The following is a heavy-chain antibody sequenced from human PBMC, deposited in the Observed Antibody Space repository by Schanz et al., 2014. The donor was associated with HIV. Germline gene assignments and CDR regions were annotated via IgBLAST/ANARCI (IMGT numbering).Heavy chain of an antibody. CDR3: ARAPYTSSTRIDY. D-gene: IGHD6-6*01. J-gene: IGHJ4*02. CDR1: GFRFSDHG. Sequence: QVQLVESGGGVVQPGRSLRLSCATSGFRFSDHGMHWVRQAPGKGLEWVALIWYHGNMTYYADSVKGRFTISRDNSKNTLYLQMNKLSAEDAAVYYCARAPYTSSTRIDYWGQGTLVTVS. CDR2: IWYHGNMT. V-gene: IGHV3-33*01.